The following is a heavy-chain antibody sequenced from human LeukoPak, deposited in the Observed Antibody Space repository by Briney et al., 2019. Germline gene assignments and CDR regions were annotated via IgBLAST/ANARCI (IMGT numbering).Heavy chain of an antibody. D-gene: IGHD3-22*01. CDR3: ARADYYDSSGSDAFDI. J-gene: IGHJ3*02. Sequence: ASVKVSCKASAYTFTGYYMHWVRQAPGQGLEWMGWIYPNSGGTNYAQKLQGRVTMTTDTSTSTAYMELRSLGSDDTAVYYCARADYYDSSGSDAFDIWGQGTMVTVSS. CDR2: IYPNSGGT. V-gene: IGHV1-2*02. CDR1: AYTFTGYY.